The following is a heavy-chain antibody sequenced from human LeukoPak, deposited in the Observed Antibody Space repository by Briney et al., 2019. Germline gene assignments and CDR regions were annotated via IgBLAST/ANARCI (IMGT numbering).Heavy chain of an antibody. V-gene: IGHV4-34*01. CDR2: INHSGST. D-gene: IGHD2-15*01. CDR1: GGSFSGYY. CDR3: AREREGGAYCSGGSCYSYFDY. Sequence: SETLSLTCAVYGGSFSGYYWSWIRQSPGKGLEWIGEINHSGSTYYNPSLKSRVTISLDTSKSQFSLKLSSVTAADTAVYYCAREREGGAYCSGGSCYSYFDYWGQGTLVTVSS. J-gene: IGHJ4*02.